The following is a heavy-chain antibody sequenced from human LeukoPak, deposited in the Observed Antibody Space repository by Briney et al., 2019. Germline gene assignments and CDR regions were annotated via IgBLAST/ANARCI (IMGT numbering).Heavy chain of an antibody. J-gene: IGHJ3*02. CDR1: GLTFSNYW. CDR3: ARVDI. CDR2: IYNDGSST. Sequence: GGSLRLSCAVSGLTFSNYWMHWVRQAPGKGLMWVSRIYNDGSSTSYADSVKGRFTISRDNAKSTLYLQMNSLRAEDTAVYYCARVDIWGQGTMVTVSS. V-gene: IGHV3-74*01.